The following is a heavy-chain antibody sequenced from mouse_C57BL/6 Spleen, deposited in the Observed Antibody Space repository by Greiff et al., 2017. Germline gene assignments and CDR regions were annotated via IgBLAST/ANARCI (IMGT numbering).Heavy chain of an antibody. CDR3: ARPNYYGRSYDYFDY. V-gene: IGHV1-64*01. J-gene: IGHJ2*01. D-gene: IGHD1-1*01. CDR1: GYTFTSYW. CDR2: IHPNSGST. Sequence: QVQLQQPGAELVKPGASVKLSCKASGYTFTSYWMHWVQQRPGQGLEWIGMIHPNSGSTNYNEKFKSKATLTVDKSSSTAYMQLSSLTSEDSAVYYCARPNYYGRSYDYFDYWGQGTTLTVSS.